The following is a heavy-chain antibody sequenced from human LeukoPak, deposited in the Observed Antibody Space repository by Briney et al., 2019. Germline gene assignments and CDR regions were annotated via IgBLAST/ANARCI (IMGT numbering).Heavy chain of an antibody. Sequence: AAVQVSCKASGYTFTSYGISWVRQAPGQGLEWMGWISAYNGNTNYAQKLQGRVTMTTGTSTSTAYMERTSLRSDDTAVYYCARGGSGSYPNYCRGQGTLVTVAS. J-gene: IGHJ4*02. CDR3: ARGGSGSYPNYC. CDR2: ISAYNGNT. CDR1: GYTFTSYG. V-gene: IGHV1-18*01. D-gene: IGHD1-26*01.